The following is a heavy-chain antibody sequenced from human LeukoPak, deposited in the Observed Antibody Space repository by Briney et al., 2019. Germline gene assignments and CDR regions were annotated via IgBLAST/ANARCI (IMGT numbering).Heavy chain of an antibody. D-gene: IGHD6-6*01. CDR3: ARRTSIAARPDSLDY. Sequence: PSETLSLTCTVSGGSISSSSYYWGWIRRPPGKGLEWIGSIYYSGSTYYNPSLKSRVTISVDTSKNQFSLKLSSVTAADTAVYYCARRTSIAARPDSLDYWGQGTLVTVSS. CDR2: IYYSGST. J-gene: IGHJ4*02. CDR1: GGSISSSSYY. V-gene: IGHV4-39*01.